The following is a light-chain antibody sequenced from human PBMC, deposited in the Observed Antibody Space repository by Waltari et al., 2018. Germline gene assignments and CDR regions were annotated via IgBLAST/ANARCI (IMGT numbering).Light chain of an antibody. Sequence: DIVMTQSPDSLAVSLGERATINCKSSQSVFYSSKNKNYLAWYQQKPGQAPKLLIYRESTRESGVPDLFSGSGSGTDFTLTISSLQAEDVAVYYCQQYYGNPRTFGQGTKLEIK. CDR1: QSVFYSSKNKNY. CDR2: RES. J-gene: IGKJ2*01. CDR3: QQYYGNPRT. V-gene: IGKV4-1*01.